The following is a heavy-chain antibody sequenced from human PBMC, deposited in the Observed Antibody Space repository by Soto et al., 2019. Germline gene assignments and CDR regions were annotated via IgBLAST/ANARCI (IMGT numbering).Heavy chain of an antibody. J-gene: IGHJ5*02. V-gene: IGHV3-21*01. CDR3: AREIMITFGGVPWFDP. CDR1: GFTFSSYS. CDR2: ISSSSSYI. D-gene: IGHD3-16*01. Sequence: PWWSLRLSCSASGFTFSSYSMNWVRQAPGKGLEWVSSISSSSSYIYYADSVKGRFTISRDNAKNSLYLQMNSLRAEDTAVYYCAREIMITFGGVPWFDPWGQGTLVTVSS.